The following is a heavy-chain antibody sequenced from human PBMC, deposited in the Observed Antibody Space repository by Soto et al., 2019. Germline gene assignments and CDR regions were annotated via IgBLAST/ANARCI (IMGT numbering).Heavy chain of an antibody. CDR1: GFTRSSYD. V-gene: IGHV3-13*01. CDR2: IGSGGDT. D-gene: IGHD3-9*01. Sequence: EVQLVESGGGLVQPGGSLRLSCAASGFTRSSYDINWVRQATGAGLAWVSGIGSGGDTHYADSVKGRFIISREDGKNSLHLQMNNLRVGDTAVYYCTRKTPPTGMEVWGQGATVTVSS. CDR3: TRKTPPTGMEV. J-gene: IGHJ6*02.